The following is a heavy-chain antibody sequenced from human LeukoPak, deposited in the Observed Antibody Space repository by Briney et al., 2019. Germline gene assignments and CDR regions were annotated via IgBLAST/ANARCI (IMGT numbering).Heavy chain of an antibody. D-gene: IGHD1-26*01. V-gene: IGHV5-51*01. CDR1: GYSFSNYW. Sequence: KFGESLKISCKGSGYSFSNYWIGWVRQLPGKGLGYMGKIYPDDSDTRYSPSFEGQVTISADKSISTAYLQWSSLKASDTAMYYCARLEYSGSLRGVYWYIDLWGRGTQVTVSS. CDR2: IYPDDSDT. CDR3: ARLEYSGSLRGVYWYIDL. J-gene: IGHJ2*01.